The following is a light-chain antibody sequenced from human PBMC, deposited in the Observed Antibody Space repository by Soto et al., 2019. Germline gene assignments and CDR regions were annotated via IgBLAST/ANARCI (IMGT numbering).Light chain of an antibody. J-gene: IGKJ4*01. CDR3: QHYGSLVLT. V-gene: IGKV3-20*01. CDR1: QSVSSTY. CDR2: GAS. Sequence: EIVLTQSPGTLSLSPGERATLSCRASQSVSSTYLAWYQQKPGQAPRLLIYGASSRATGIPDRFSGSGSGTDFTLTISRLETEDLAVYYCQHYGSLVLTFGGGTKVEIK.